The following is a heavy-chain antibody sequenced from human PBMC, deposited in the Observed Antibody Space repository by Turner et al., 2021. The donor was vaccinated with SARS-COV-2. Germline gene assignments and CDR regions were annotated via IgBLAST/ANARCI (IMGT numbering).Heavy chain of an antibody. CDR3: ARHGPYKTKDTDDFWGAYSFDA. CDR2: IYYRGST. D-gene: IGHD3-3*01. J-gene: IGHJ6*02. CDR1: GGLIRRSRYY. Sequence: HLQPPEAGPGLGKPSETLSPTRTVSGGLIRRSRYYWGWFRQPPGKGLEWIGSIYYRGSTYYNTSLKSRITISVDTSKNQFSLKLSSVTAADTAVYYCARHGPYKTKDTDDFWGAYSFDAWGQGTTVTVSS. V-gene: IGHV4-39*01.